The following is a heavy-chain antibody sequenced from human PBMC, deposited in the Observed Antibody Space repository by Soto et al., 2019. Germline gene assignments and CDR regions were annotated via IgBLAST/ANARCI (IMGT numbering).Heavy chain of an antibody. Sequence: ASVKVSCKASGYTFTSYGINWVRQATGQGLEWMGWINAGSGNTKYSQKFQGRVTITRDTSASTAYMELSSLRSEDTAVYYCALPYYDHVWGSYRPNFDYWGQGTLVTVSS. CDR1: GYTFTSYG. D-gene: IGHD3-16*02. CDR3: ALPYYDHVWGSYRPNFDY. J-gene: IGHJ4*02. V-gene: IGHV1-3*01. CDR2: INAGSGNT.